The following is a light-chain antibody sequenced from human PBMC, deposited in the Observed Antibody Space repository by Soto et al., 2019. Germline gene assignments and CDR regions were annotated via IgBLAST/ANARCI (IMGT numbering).Light chain of an antibody. V-gene: IGKV3-20*01. CDR1: QSVTSSH. J-gene: IGKJ1*01. Sequence: IVLTQSPGTLSLSPGERATLSCRASQSVTSSHLAWYQQKPGQAPRLLIYGASTRATGIPDRFSGSGSGTDFTHTISRLEPEDVALYYCQQYGSSTRTFGQGTKVDIK. CDR3: QQYGSSTRT. CDR2: GAS.